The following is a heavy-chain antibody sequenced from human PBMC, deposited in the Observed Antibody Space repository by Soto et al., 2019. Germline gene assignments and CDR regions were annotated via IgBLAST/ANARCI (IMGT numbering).Heavy chain of an antibody. J-gene: IGHJ4*02. Sequence: QVQLVQSGAEEKKPGASVKVSCKASGYTFTSYAMHWVRQAPGQRLEWMGWINAGNGNTKYSQKFQGRVPITRNTSASTAYMELSSLRSADPAVYYCARAWVVVTAPDYWGQGTLVTVSS. D-gene: IGHD2-21*02. CDR2: INAGNGNT. CDR3: ARAWVVVTAPDY. CDR1: GYTFTSYA. V-gene: IGHV1-3*05.